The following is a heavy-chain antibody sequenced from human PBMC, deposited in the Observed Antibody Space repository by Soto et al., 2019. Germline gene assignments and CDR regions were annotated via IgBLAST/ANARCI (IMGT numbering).Heavy chain of an antibody. D-gene: IGHD3-22*01. J-gene: IGHJ6*02. Sequence: LRLSCAASGFTFSSYGMHWVRQAPGKGLEWVAVISYDGSNKYYADSVKGRFTISRDNSKNTLYLQMNSLRAEDTAVYYCAKELLLGNYYYGMDVWGQGTTVTVSS. CDR2: ISYDGSNK. CDR3: AKELLLGNYYYGMDV. V-gene: IGHV3-30*18. CDR1: GFTFSSYG.